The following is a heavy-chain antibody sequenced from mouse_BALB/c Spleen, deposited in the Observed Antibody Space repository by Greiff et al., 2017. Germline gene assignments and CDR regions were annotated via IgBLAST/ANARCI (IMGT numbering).Heavy chain of an antibody. D-gene: IGHD4-1*01. CDR2: IYPYNGGT. CDR3: AEGTGAWFAY. V-gene: IGHV1S29*02. J-gene: IGHJ3*01. CDR1: GYTFTDYN. Sequence: EVQLQQSGPELVKPGASVKISCKASGYTFTDYNMHWVKQSHGKSLEWIGYIYPYNGGTGYNQKFKSKATLTVDNSSSTAYMELRSLTSEDSAVYYCAEGTGAWFAYWGQGTLVTVSA.